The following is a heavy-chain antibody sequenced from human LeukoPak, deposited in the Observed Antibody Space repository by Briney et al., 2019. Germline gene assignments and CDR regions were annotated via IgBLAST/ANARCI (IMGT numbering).Heavy chain of an antibody. D-gene: IGHD2-2*01. V-gene: IGHV1-69*05. CDR3: ARLGYCSSTSCYEGEWYFDY. CDR2: IIPIFGTA. Sequence: SVKVSCKASEGTFSSYAISWVRQAPGQGLEWMGGIIPIFGTANYAQKFQGRVTITTDESTSTAYMELSSLRSEDTAVYYCARLGYCSSTSCYEGEWYFDYWGQGTLVTVSS. J-gene: IGHJ4*02. CDR1: EGTFSSYA.